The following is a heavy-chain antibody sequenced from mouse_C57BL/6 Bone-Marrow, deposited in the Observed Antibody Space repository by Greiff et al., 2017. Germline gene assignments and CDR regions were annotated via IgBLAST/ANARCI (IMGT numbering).Heavy chain of an antibody. CDR2: IDPSDSYT. V-gene: IGHV1-59*01. CDR1: GYTFTSYW. D-gene: IGHD2-5*01. Sequence: QVQLQPGAELVRPGTSVKLSCKASGYTFTSYWMHWVKQRPGQGLEWIGVIDPSDSYTNYNQKFKGKATLTVDTSSSTAYMQLSSLTSEDSAVYYCARTYYSNSRFAYWGQGTLVTVSA. CDR3: ARTYYSNSRFAY. J-gene: IGHJ3*01.